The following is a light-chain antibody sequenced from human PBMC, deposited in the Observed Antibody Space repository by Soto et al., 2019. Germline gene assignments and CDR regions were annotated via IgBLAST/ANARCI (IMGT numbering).Light chain of an antibody. CDR3: SSYVGTNSYV. Sequence: QSALTQPPSASGSPGQSVTISCTGTSSDVGGYNYVSWYQHHPGKAPNLIIYEVYKRPSGVPDRFSGSKSGNTAALTVSGLQAEDEADYYCSSYVGTNSYVFGTGTKVTVL. J-gene: IGLJ1*01. CDR2: EVY. V-gene: IGLV2-8*01. CDR1: SSDVGGYNY.